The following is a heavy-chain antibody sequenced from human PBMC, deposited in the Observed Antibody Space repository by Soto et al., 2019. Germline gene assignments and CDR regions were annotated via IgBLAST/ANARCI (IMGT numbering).Heavy chain of an antibody. CDR2: ISGSGGST. J-gene: IGHJ6*02. Sequence: EVQLLESGGGLVQPEGSLRLSCAASGFTFSSYAMSWVRQAPGKGLEWVPAISGSGGSTYYADSVKGRFPISRDNSKNPRNLQMNSLRAEDRAVYYCAKEVGGQLVVGMDVWGQGTTVTVSS. D-gene: IGHD6-6*01. V-gene: IGHV3-23*01. CDR3: AKEVGGQLVVGMDV. CDR1: GFTFSSYA.